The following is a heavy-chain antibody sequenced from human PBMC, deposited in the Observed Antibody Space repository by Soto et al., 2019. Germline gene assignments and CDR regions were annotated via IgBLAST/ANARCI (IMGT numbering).Heavy chain of an antibody. Sequence: SQTLSLTCAISGDSVSSNSAAWTWIRQSPSRGLEWLGRTYYRSKWYNDYAVSVKSRITINPDTSKNQFSLQLNSVTPEDTAVYYCARGSLVRTYYYYYGMDVWGQGTTVTVSS. CDR3: ARGSLVRTYYYYYGMDV. CDR1: GDSVSSNSAA. CDR2: TYYRSKWYN. V-gene: IGHV6-1*01. J-gene: IGHJ6*02. D-gene: IGHD6-6*01.